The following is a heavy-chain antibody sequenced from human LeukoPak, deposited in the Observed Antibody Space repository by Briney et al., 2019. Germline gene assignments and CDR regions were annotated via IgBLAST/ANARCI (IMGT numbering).Heavy chain of an antibody. D-gene: IGHD2-15*01. CDR1: GFTFSSYA. J-gene: IGHJ4*02. CDR2: ISGSGGST. CDR3: AKDQGNIVVVVAASY. Sequence: GGSLRLSCAASGFTFSSYAMSWVRQVPGEGLEWVSAISGSGGSTYYADSVKGRFTISRDNSKNTLYLQMNSLRAEDTAVYYCAKDQGNIVVVVAASYWGQGTLVTVSS. V-gene: IGHV3-23*01.